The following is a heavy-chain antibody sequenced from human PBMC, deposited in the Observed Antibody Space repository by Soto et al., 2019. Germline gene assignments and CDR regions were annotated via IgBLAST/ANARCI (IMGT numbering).Heavy chain of an antibody. D-gene: IGHD6-19*01. V-gene: IGHV3-49*03. J-gene: IGHJ4*02. CDR3: NRSIAVAGPNDY. Sequence: PGGSLRLSCTASGLTFGDYAMSWFRQAPGKGLEWVGFIRSKAYGGTTEYAASVKGRFTISRDDSKSIAYLQMNSLKTEDTAVYYRNRSIAVAGPNDYWGQGTLVTVSS. CDR2: IRSKAYGGTT. CDR1: GLTFGDYA.